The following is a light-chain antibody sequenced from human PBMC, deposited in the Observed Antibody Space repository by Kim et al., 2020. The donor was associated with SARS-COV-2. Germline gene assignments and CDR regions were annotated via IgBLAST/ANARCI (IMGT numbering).Light chain of an antibody. Sequence: ASVKRTCTLSSRHSSYPIAWHQQQPEKGPRYLMKLNSDGSHSKGDGIPDRFSGSSSGAERYLTISSLQSEDEADYYCQTWGTGIVVFGGGTQLTVL. J-gene: IGLJ2*01. CDR2: LNSDGSH. V-gene: IGLV4-69*01. CDR1: SRHSSYP. CDR3: QTWGTGIVV.